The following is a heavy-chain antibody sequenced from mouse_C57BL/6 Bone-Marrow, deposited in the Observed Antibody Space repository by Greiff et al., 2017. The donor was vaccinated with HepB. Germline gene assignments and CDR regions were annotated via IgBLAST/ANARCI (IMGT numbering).Heavy chain of an antibody. CDR2: ILPGSGST. V-gene: IGHV1-9*01. CDR3: ARDGYDGTADFGY. Sequence: QVQLQQSGAELMKPGASVKLSCKATGYTFTGYWIEWVKQRPGHGLEWIGEILPGSGSTNYNEKFKGKATFTADTSSNTAYMQLNSLTTEDSAIYYCARDGYDGTADFGYWGQGTTLTVSS. D-gene: IGHD2-2*01. CDR1: GYTFTGYW. J-gene: IGHJ2*01.